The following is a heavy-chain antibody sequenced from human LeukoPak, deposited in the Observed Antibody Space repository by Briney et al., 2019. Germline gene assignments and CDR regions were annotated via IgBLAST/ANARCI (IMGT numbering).Heavy chain of an antibody. CDR3: ARDFLMADYYYYGMDV. J-gene: IGHJ6*02. V-gene: IGHV3-30-3*01. D-gene: IGHD2-8*01. CDR1: GFTFSSYA. CDR2: ISYDGSNK. Sequence: GGSLRLSCAASGFTFSSYAMHWVRQAPGKGLEWVAVISYDGSNKYYADSVKGRFTISRDNSKNTLYLQMNSLRAEDTAVYYCARDFLMADYYYYGMDVWGRGTTVTVSS.